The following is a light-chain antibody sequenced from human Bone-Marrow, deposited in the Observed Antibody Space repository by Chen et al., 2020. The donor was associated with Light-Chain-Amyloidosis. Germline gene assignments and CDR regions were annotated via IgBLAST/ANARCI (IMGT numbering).Light chain of an antibody. CDR1: SSDVGVDNH. Sequence: QSALTQPASVSGSPGQSITISCTGTSSDVGVDNHVSWYQQHPDKAPKLMISEVTNRPSWVADRGSCSKSDNTASLTISELQTEDADDYYGSRYAITNALVFGSGTRVTVL. V-gene: IGLV2-14*01. CDR2: EVT. J-gene: IGLJ1*01. CDR3: SRYAITNALV.